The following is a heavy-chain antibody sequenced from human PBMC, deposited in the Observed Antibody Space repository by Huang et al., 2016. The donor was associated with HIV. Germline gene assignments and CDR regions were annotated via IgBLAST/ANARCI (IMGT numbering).Heavy chain of an antibody. CDR1: GFTVSTNY. V-gene: IGHV3-53*01. CDR2: MYSGGTT. J-gene: IGHJ4*02. D-gene: IGHD2-8*02. Sequence: EVQLVESGGGLIQPGGSLRLSCAASGFTVSTNYMTWRRQAPGKGLGWGSLMYSGGTTYYADSVKGRFTSSRDDSENTLYLHMTSLRAGDTAVYYCAKEGDTGAALGYWGQGTLVTVS. CDR3: AKEGDTGAALGY.